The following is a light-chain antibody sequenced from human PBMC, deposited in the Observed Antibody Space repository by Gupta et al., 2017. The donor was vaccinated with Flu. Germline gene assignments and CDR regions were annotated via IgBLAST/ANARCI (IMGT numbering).Light chain of an antibody. J-gene: IGLJ3*02. CDR1: SSNIGTNY. CDR3: AAWDDSLSGPWV. V-gene: IGLV1-47*01. CDR2: RKN. Sequence: QPVLTQPPSASGTPGQRVTISCSGSSSNIGTNYVYWYQQPPGTAPKLLIYRKNQRPSGVPDRFSGSKSGTSASLAISGLRSEDEADYYCAAWDDSLSGPWVFGGGTKLTVL.